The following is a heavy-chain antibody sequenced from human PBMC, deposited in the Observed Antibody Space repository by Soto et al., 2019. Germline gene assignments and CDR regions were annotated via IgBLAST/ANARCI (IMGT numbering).Heavy chain of an antibody. Sequence: GGSLRLSCAASGFTFGNYAMSWVRQAPGRGLEWVSAISAGGGATYYADSVKGRFTISRDNSKNMLYLQMNSLRAEDTAVYYCARKTDSIPSGGDVWGKGTAVTVSS. CDR1: GFTFGNYA. D-gene: IGHD3-10*01. J-gene: IGHJ6*04. CDR3: ARKTDSIPSGGDV. CDR2: ISAGGGAT. V-gene: IGHV3-23*01.